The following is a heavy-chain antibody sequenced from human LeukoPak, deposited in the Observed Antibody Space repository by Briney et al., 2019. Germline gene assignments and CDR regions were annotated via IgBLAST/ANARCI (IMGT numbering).Heavy chain of an antibody. CDR1: GFRFSTYG. Sequence: PGGSLRLSCAASGFRFSTYGMHWVRQAPGKGLKWVTVISYDGSDKYYADSVKGRFTISRDNSRNTLYLQMNSLRVEDTAVYYCAKEVGTFALDYWGQGTLVTVSS. CDR3: AKEVGTFALDY. V-gene: IGHV3-30*18. J-gene: IGHJ4*02. CDR2: ISYDGSDK. D-gene: IGHD1-26*01.